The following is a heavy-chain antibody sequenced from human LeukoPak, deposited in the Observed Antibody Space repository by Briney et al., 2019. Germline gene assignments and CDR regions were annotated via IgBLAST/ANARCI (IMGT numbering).Heavy chain of an antibody. V-gene: IGHV3-21*01. CDR2: ISTSSSYI. Sequence: GGSLRLSCAASGFTFSRNSMTWVRQAPGKGLEWVSSISTSSSYIYYADSVKGRFTISRDNSKNTLYLQMNSLRAEDTAVYYCARGPSGYHNTGGQGTLVTVSS. CDR3: ARGPSGYHNT. D-gene: IGHD5-12*01. CDR1: GFTFSRNS. J-gene: IGHJ4*02.